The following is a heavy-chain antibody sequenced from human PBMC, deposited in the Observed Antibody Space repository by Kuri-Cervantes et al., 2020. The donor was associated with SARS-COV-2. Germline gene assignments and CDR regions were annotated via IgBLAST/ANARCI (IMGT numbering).Heavy chain of an antibody. CDR2: IYYSGST. J-gene: IGHJ4*02. D-gene: IGHD3-10*01. V-gene: IGHV4-61*08. CDR1: GGSISSGGYY. CDR3: ARTLDYYGSGTYCFDY. Sequence: SETLSLTCTVSGGSISSGGYYWSWIRQHPGKGLEWIGYIYYSGSTKYNPSLKSRVTMSVDTSKNQFSLKLNSVTPADTAVYYCARTLDYYGSGTYCFDYRGQGTLVTVSS.